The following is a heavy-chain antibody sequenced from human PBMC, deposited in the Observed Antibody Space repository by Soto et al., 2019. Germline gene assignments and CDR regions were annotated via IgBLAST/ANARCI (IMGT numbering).Heavy chain of an antibody. Sequence: SETLSLTCTVSGGSISSSSYYWGWIRQPPGKGLEWIGSIYYSGSTYYTPSLKSRVTISVDTSKNQFSLKLSSVTAADTAVYYCARPYCSGGSCEIPYFDYWGQGTLVTVSS. V-gene: IGHV4-39*01. J-gene: IGHJ4*02. CDR2: IYYSGST. D-gene: IGHD2-15*01. CDR1: GGSISSSSYY. CDR3: ARPYCSGGSCEIPYFDY.